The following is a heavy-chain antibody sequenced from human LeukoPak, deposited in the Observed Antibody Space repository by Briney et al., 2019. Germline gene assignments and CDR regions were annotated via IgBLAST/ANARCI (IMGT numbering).Heavy chain of an antibody. J-gene: IGHJ6*03. Sequence: GGSLRLSCAASGFTFSSYGMSWVRQAPGKGLEWVSAISGSGGSTYYADSMKGRFTISRDNSKNTLFLQMNSLTTEDTAVYYCARAGYYYGSGTYRDYYYMDVWGKGTTVSVSS. V-gene: IGHV3-23*01. CDR1: GFTFSSYG. CDR2: ISGSGGST. D-gene: IGHD3-10*01. CDR3: ARAGYYYGSGTYRDYYYMDV.